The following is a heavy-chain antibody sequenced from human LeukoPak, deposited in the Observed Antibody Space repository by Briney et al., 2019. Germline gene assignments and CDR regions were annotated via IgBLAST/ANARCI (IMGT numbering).Heavy chain of an antibody. V-gene: IGHV4-61*08. J-gene: IGHJ4*02. CDR3: ARVAGTAAAGHNFDY. D-gene: IGHD6-13*01. CDR2: IYYSGST. CDR1: GGSISSFGNY. Sequence: SGTLSLTCTVSGGSISSFGNYWTWIRQPPGRGLEWIGYIYYSGSTDYNPSLKSRVTISVDTSKDQFSLKLSSVTAADTAVYYCARVAGTAAAGHNFDYWGQGTLVTVSS.